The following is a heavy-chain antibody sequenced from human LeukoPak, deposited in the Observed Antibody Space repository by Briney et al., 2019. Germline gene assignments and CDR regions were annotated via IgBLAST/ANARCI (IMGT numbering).Heavy chain of an antibody. Sequence: GGSLRLSCAASGVTFSTYTMSWVRQAPGKGLEWVSAISGSGGSTYYADSVKGRFTISRDNSKNTLYLQMNSLRAEDTAVYYCAKKRVITTPDAIDWYFDLWGRGTLVTVSS. D-gene: IGHD1-1*01. CDR2: ISGSGGST. J-gene: IGHJ2*01. CDR1: GVTFSTYT. V-gene: IGHV3-23*01. CDR3: AKKRVITTPDAIDWYFDL.